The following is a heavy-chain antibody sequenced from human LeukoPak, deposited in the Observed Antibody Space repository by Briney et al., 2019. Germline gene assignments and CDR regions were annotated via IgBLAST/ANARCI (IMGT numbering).Heavy chain of an antibody. CDR3: ARASRDGYNQNFDH. V-gene: IGHV5-51*01. CDR2: IYPGGSET. D-gene: IGHD5-24*01. J-gene: IGHJ4*02. Sequence: GEFLKISCKGLGYDFITYWNGWVRQRPGKGLEWMGIIYPGGSETRYDPSFQGQVTISADRSTSTAYLQWSSLRASDTAMYYCARASRDGYNQNFDHWGQGTLVTASS. CDR1: GYDFITYW.